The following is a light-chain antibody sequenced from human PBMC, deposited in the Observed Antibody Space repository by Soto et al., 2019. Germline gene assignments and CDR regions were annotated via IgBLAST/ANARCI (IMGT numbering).Light chain of an antibody. V-gene: IGLV1-40*01. J-gene: IGLJ3*02. Sequence: QAVVTQPPSVSGAPGQRVTISCTGSSSNIGAGYDVHWYQQIPGTAPKLLIYGNTDRPSGVPDRFSGSKSGTSASLAITGLQAEDEADYYCQSYDGSLSGSKVFGGGTKLTVL. CDR1: SSNIGAGYD. CDR2: GNT. CDR3: QSYDGSLSGSKV.